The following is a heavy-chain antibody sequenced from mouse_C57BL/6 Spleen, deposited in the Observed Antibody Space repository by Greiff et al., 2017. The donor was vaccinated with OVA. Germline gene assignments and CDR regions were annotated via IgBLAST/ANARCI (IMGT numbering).Heavy chain of an antibody. CDR1: GYTFTDYY. D-gene: IGHD2-4*01. CDR3: ARGVYYEGFDY. V-gene: IGHV1-26*01. Sequence: VQLQQSGPELVKPGASVKISCKASGYTFTDYYMNWVKQSHGKSLEWIGDINPNNGGTSYNQKFKGKATLTVDKSSSTAYMELRSLTSEDSAVYYCARGVYYEGFDYWGQGTTLTVSS. J-gene: IGHJ2*01. CDR2: INPNNGGT.